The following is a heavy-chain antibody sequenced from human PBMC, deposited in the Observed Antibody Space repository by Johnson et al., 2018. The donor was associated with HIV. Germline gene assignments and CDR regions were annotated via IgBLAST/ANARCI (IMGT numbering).Heavy chain of an antibody. CDR3: ASVYYDILTGYYYDALDI. J-gene: IGHJ3*02. V-gene: IGHV3-30-3*01. D-gene: IGHD3-9*01. Sequence: QVQLVESGGGVVQPGRSLRLSCAASGFTFSSFDMHWVRQAPGKGLEWVALISYDGSNKYYAASVKGRFTISRHNSKTTLYLQMNSLRAEDTAVYYCASVYYDILTGYYYDALDIWGRGTMVTVSS. CDR1: GFTFSSFD. CDR2: ISYDGSNK.